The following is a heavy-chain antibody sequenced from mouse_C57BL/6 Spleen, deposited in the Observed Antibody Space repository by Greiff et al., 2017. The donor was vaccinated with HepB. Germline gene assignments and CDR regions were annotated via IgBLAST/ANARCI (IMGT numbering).Heavy chain of an antibody. V-gene: IGHV5-16*01. CDR2: INYDGSST. J-gene: IGHJ3*01. Sequence: EVQLMESEGGLVQPGSSMKLSCTASGFTFSDYYMAWVRQVPEKGLEWVANINYDGSSTYYLDSLKSRFIISRDNAKNILYLQMSSLKSEDTATYYCARYDYDWFAYWGQGTLVTVSA. CDR3: ARYDYDWFAY. D-gene: IGHD2-4*01. CDR1: GFTFSDYY.